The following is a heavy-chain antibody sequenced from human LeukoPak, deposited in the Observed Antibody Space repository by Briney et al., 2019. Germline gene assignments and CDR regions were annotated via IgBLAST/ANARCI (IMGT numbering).Heavy chain of an antibody. CDR3: ARRGAASGAFDI. J-gene: IGHJ3*02. CDR2: ISYDGSNK. CDR1: GFTFSTFV. V-gene: IGHV3-30*03. D-gene: IGHD6-19*01. Sequence: PGRSLRLSCAASGFTFSTFVMHWVRQAPGKELEWVAVISYDGSNKYYAESVKGRFTISRDNSKNTLYLQMNSLRAEDTAVYYCARRGAASGAFDIWGQGTMVTVSS.